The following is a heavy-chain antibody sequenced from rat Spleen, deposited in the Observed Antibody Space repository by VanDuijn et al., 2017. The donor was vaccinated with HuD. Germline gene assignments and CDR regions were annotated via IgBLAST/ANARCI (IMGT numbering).Heavy chain of an antibody. V-gene: IGHV5-25*01. CDR3: ARLNYYYDGSYYYYFDY. J-gene: IGHJ2*01. CDR2: TSTGGGNT. Sequence: EVQLVESGGGLVQPGRSLKLSCVASGFTVNHYWMGWTRQAPTKGLEWVASTSTGGGNTYHRDSVKGRFTISRDNAKSTLYLQMDSLRSEDTATYYCARLNYYYDGSYYYYFDYWGQGVMVTVSS. CDR1: GFTVNHYW. D-gene: IGHD1-12*02.